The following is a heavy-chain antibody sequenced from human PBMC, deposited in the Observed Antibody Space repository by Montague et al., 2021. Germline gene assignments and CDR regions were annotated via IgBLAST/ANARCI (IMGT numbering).Heavy chain of an antibody. J-gene: IGHJ5*02. CDR1: GDSISSKYF. Sequence: SETLSLTCTVSGDSISSKYFCSWVRQPLAKGLEWIGEIYHRTTSYSPSLKGRLTVSMDTSKNQFSLKLSSVTAADTAIYYCAVGSESAWELLHHWGQGILVTVSS. CDR3: AVGSESAWELLHH. D-gene: IGHD1-26*01. V-gene: IGHV4-4*02. CDR2: IYHRTT.